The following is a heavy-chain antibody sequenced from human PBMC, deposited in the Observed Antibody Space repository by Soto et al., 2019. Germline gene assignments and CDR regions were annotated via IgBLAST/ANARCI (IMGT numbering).Heavy chain of an antibody. J-gene: IGHJ3*02. CDR1: GFTFSDYY. Sequence: QVQLVESGGGLVKPGGSLRLSCAASGFTFSDYYASWLRQSPGKGVEWISYISGNSLDTNYADSVRGRFTISRDNAENSLYLQMNYLRAEDTAMYYCVSGQQIRMADIWGQGTMVTVSS. D-gene: IGHD6-13*01. V-gene: IGHV3-11*05. CDR3: VSGQQIRMADI. CDR2: ISGNSLDT.